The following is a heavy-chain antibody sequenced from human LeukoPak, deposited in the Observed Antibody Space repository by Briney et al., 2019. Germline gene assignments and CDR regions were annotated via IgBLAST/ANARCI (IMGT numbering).Heavy chain of an antibody. CDR3: ARGKAAAGLQR. J-gene: IGHJ1*01. D-gene: IGHD6-13*01. Sequence: SQTLSLTCAISGDSVSSDSTAWNCIRLSPSRGLEWLGRTYYRSQWYNDYAVSVKSRISINPDTSKNQFSLQLNSVTPEDTAVYYCARGKAAAGLQRWGQGSLVTVSS. CDR1: GDSVSSDSTA. CDR2: TYYRSQWYN. V-gene: IGHV6-1*01.